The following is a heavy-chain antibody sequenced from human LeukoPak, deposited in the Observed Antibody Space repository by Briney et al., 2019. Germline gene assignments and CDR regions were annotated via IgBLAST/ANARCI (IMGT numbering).Heavy chain of an antibody. CDR1: GFTFNIYW. CDR2: IKQDGSKK. V-gene: IGHV3-7*01. Sequence: GGSLRLSCAASGFTFNIYWMSWVRQAPGKGLEWVANIKQDGSKKYYVDSVKGRFTMSRDNAKNSLYLQMNSLRAEDTAVYYCARGYCSGGSCYSIYFDNWGQGTLVTFSS. CDR3: ARGYCSGGSCYSIYFDN. D-gene: IGHD2-15*01. J-gene: IGHJ4*02.